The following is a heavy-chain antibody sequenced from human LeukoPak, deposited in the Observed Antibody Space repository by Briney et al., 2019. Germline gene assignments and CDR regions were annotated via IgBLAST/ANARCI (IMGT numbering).Heavy chain of an antibody. CDR1: GFTVSSTY. V-gene: IGHV3-66*01. CDR3: ARDGAYSYGYGFDY. J-gene: IGHJ4*02. CDR2: IYGGGST. Sequence: GGSLRLSCAVSGFTVSSTYMSWVRQAPGKGLEWVSVIYGGGSTYYADSVKGRFTISRDNSKNTLYLQMNSLRAEDTAVYYCARDGAYSYGYGFDYWGQGTLVTVSS. D-gene: IGHD5-18*01.